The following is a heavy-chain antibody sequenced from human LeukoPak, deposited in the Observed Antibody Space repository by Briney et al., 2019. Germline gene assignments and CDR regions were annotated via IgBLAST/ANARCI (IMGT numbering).Heavy chain of an antibody. CDR2: ISQSGST. D-gene: IGHD6-13*01. Sequence: SETLSLTCAVYGGSFSGHYWSWIRQHPGKGLEWIGEISQSGSTNYNPSLKSRVTISVDTPKNQFSLKLNSVTAADTAVYYCVRGSSWFHHYHYYMDVWGKGTTVTVSS. CDR3: VRGSSWFHHYHYYMDV. V-gene: IGHV4-34*01. J-gene: IGHJ6*03. CDR1: GGSFSGHY.